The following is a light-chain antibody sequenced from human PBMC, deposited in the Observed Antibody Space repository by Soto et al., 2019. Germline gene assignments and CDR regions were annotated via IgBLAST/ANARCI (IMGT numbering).Light chain of an antibody. J-gene: IGLJ3*02. CDR1: SSDVGGYNY. CDR3: SSYAGSNFWV. CDR2: EVS. V-gene: IGLV2-8*01. Sequence: QSALTQPPSASGSPGQSVTISCTGTSSDVGGYNYVSWYQQHPGKAPKLMIYEVSKRPSGVPDRFSGSKSGNTASLTVSGLQVEDEADYYCSSYAGSNFWVFGGGTKLTVL.